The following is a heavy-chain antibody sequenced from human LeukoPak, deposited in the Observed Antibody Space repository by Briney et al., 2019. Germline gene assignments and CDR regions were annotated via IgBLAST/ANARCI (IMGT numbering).Heavy chain of an antibody. D-gene: IGHD3-22*01. V-gene: IGHV1-69*05. Sequence: SVKVSCKASGGTFSSYAISWVRQAPGQGLEWMGGIIPIFGTANYAQKFQGRVTITTDESTSTAYMELSSLRSEDTAVYYCAVGYYDSSGYYYAIYYWGQGTLVTVSS. CDR2: IIPIFGTA. CDR1: GGTFSSYA. CDR3: AVGYYDSSGYYYAIYY. J-gene: IGHJ4*02.